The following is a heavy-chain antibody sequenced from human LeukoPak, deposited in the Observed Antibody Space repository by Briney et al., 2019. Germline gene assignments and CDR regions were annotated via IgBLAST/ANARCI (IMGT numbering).Heavy chain of an antibody. D-gene: IGHD3-16*01. Sequence: PSETLSLTCAVYGGSFSGYYWSWIRQPPGKGLEWIGEINHSGSTNYNPSLKSRVATSVDTSKNQFSLRLSSVTAADTAVYYCARISRWGPYWGQGILVTVSS. CDR3: ARISRWGPY. J-gene: IGHJ4*02. CDR1: GGSFSGYY. V-gene: IGHV4-34*01. CDR2: INHSGST.